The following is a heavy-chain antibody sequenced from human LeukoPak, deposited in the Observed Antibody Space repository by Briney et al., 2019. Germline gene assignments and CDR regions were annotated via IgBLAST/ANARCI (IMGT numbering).Heavy chain of an antibody. CDR2: IYYSGST. J-gene: IGHJ6*03. V-gene: IGHV4-59*08. CDR3: ARPLLSGYYYYMDV. CDR1: GGSISSYY. Sequence: SETLSLTCTVSGGSISSYYWSWIRQPPGKGLEWIGYIYYSGSTNYNPSLKSRVTIPVDTSKNQFSLKLSSVTAADTAVYYCARPLLSGYYYYMDVWGKGTTVTVSS. D-gene: IGHD3-3*01.